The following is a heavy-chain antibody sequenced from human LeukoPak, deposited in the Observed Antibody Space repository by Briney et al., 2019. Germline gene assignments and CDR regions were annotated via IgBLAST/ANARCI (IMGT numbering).Heavy chain of an antibody. CDR1: GLTFSSYG. J-gene: IGHJ4*02. CDR2: IWYDGSNK. D-gene: IGHD3-22*01. Sequence: GRSLRLSCAASGLTFSSYGMHWVRQAPGKGLEWVAVIWYDGSNKYYADSVKGRFTISRDNSKNTLYLQMNSLRAEDTAVYYCAKTYYYDSSGQTPDYYFDYWGQGTLVTVSS. V-gene: IGHV3-33*06. CDR3: AKTYYYDSSGQTPDYYFDY.